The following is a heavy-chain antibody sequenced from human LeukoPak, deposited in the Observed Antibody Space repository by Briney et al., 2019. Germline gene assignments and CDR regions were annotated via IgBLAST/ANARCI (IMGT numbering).Heavy chain of an antibody. CDR1: GGSISSYY. CDR3: ATPGLARAY. V-gene: IGHV4-39*01. J-gene: IGHJ4*02. CDR2: IYYSGNT. Sequence: SSETLSLTCTVSGGSISSYYWSWIRQPPGKGLEWIGSIYYSGNTYYNASLKSRVTISGDTSKNQFSLILSSVTAAGTAVYYCATPGLARAYWGQGTLVTVSS.